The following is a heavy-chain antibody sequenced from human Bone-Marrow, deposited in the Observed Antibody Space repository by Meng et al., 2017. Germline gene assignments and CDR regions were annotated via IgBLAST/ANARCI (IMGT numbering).Heavy chain of an antibody. CDR2: IWYAGSNK. Sequence: GESLKISCAASGFTFSSYGMHWVRQAPGKGLEWVAVIWYAGSNKYYADSVKGRFTISRDNSKNTLYLQMNSLRAEDTAVYYCARGGRRYCSGGSCYWWVGIFDYWGQGTLVTVSS. CDR1: GFTFSSYG. J-gene: IGHJ4*02. D-gene: IGHD2-15*01. V-gene: IGHV3-33*01. CDR3: ARGGRRYCSGGSCYWWVGIFDY.